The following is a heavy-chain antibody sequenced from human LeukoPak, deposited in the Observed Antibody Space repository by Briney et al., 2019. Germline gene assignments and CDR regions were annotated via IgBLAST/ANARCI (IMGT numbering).Heavy chain of an antibody. CDR1: GFTFSSYG. CDR2: IWYDGSNK. CDR3: ARRPGGYDFWSGYYTDNWFDP. V-gene: IGHV3-33*01. Sequence: GGSLRLSCAASGFTFSSYGMHWVRQAPGKGLEWVAVIWYDGSNKYYADSVKGRFTISRDNSKNTLYLQMTSLRAEDTAVYYCARRPGGYDFWSGYYTDNWFDPWGQGTLVTVSS. J-gene: IGHJ5*02. D-gene: IGHD3-3*01.